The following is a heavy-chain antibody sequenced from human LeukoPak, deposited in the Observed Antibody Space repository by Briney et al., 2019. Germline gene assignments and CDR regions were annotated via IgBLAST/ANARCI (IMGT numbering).Heavy chain of an antibody. D-gene: IGHD6-6*01. CDR3: ATSSSSSY. CDR1: GFSFRSYW. J-gene: IGHJ4*02. CDR2: IRDDGSEE. Sequence: GGSLRLSCAASGFSFRSYWMSWVRQAPGKGLEWVANIRDDGSEEHYVDSVRGRFTISRDNAKNSLYLQMTSLRAEDAAVYYCATSSSSSYWGQGTLVTVSS. V-gene: IGHV3-7*03.